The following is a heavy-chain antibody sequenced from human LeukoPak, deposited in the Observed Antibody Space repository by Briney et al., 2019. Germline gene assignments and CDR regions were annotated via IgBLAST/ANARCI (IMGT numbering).Heavy chain of an antibody. V-gene: IGHV3-21*01. CDR3: ARSRSGYYEDY. CDR2: ITSSSSYI. D-gene: IGHD5-12*01. CDR1: GFTFSSYN. J-gene: IGHJ4*02. Sequence: PGGSLRLSCAASGFTFSSYNMNWVRQAPGKGLEWVSSITSSSSYIYYADSVKGRFTISRDNAKNSLYLQLNSLSAEDTAVYYCARSRSGYYEDYWGQGTLVTVSS.